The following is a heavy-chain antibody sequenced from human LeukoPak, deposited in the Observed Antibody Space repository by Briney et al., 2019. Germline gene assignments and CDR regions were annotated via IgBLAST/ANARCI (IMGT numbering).Heavy chain of an antibody. Sequence: GGSLRLSCAASGFTFSSYWMSWVRQAPGKGLEWVANIKQDGSEKYYVDSVKGRFTISRDNAKNSLYLQMNSLRAEDTAVYYSPEGEDVVVVPAATPTLYNWFDPWGQGTLVTVSS. CDR1: GFTFSSYW. CDR3: PEGEDVVVVPAATPTLYNWFDP. V-gene: IGHV3-7*01. J-gene: IGHJ5*02. CDR2: IKQDGSEK. D-gene: IGHD2-2*01.